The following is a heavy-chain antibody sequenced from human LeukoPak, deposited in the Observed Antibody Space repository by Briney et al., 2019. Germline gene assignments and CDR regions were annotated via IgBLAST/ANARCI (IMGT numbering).Heavy chain of an antibody. CDR1: GGSVSSSSYY. J-gene: IGHJ4*02. V-gene: IGHV4-39*01. CDR2: IYYSGST. Sequence: SETLSLTCTVSGGSVSSSSYYWGWIRQPPGKGLEWIGSIYYSGSTYYNSSLKSRVTISVDTSKNHLSLKLSSVTAADTAVYYCVRHVGYYDTLSNLRDYWGQGTLVTVSS. CDR3: VRHVGYYDTLSNLRDY. D-gene: IGHD3-22*01.